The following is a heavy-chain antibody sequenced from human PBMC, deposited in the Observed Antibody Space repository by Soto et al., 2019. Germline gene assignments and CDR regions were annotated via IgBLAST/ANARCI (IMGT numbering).Heavy chain of an antibody. D-gene: IGHD6-19*01. CDR2: IESISTTI. J-gene: IGHJ4*02. CDR1: GFLFSSYS. V-gene: IGHV3-48*01. CDR3: ARDRCSSGCLFDY. Sequence: EVQLVESGGGLVQPGGSLRLSCAGSGFLFSSYSMNWVRQAPGKELEWVSYIESISTTIYYADSVKGRFTISRDNAKNSLYLQMNSLRADDTAVYYCARDRCSSGCLFDYWGQGALVTVSS.